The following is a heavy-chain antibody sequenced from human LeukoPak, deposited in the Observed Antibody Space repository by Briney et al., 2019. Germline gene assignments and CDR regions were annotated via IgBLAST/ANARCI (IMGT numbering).Heavy chain of an antibody. Sequence: ASVKVSCKASGYTFTSYYMHWVRQAPRQGLEWMGIINPSGGSTSYAQKFQGRVTMTRDTSTSTVYMELSSLRSEDTAVYYCARVDSGDYFDYWGQGTLVTVSS. J-gene: IGHJ4*02. CDR1: GYTFTSYY. CDR2: INPSGGST. V-gene: IGHV1-46*01. CDR3: ARVDSGDYFDY. D-gene: IGHD5-12*01.